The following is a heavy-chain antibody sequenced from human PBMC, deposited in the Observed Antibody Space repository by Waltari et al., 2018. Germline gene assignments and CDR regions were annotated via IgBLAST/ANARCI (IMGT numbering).Heavy chain of an antibody. CDR2: IYYSGST. CDR3: ARANYYYGMDV. J-gene: IGHJ6*02. Sequence: QVQLQESGPGLVKPSETLSLTCTVSGGSISSYYWSWIRQPPGKGLEWIGYIYYSGSTNYKPSRKSRVTISVDTSKNQFSLKLSSVTAADTAVYYCARANYYYGMDVWGQGTTVTVSS. V-gene: IGHV4-59*01. CDR1: GGSISSYY.